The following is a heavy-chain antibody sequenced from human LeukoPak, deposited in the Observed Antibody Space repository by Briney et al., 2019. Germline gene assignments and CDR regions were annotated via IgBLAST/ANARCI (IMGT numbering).Heavy chain of an antibody. D-gene: IGHD1-26*01. CDR1: GFTFSSYG. CDR2: IWSDGSSK. CDR3: ARWGARDFDY. V-gene: IGHV3-33*01. J-gene: IGHJ4*02. Sequence: GGSLILSCAASGFTFSSYGMHWVRQAPGKGLEWVAVIWSDGSSKHYADSVKGRFTISRDNSKNTLYLQMNSLRAEDTAVYYCARWGARDFDYWGQGTLVTVSS.